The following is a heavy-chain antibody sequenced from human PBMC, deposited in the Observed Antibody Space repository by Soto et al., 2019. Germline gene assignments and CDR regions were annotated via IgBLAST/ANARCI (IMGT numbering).Heavy chain of an antibody. CDR2: IYSSGST. V-gene: IGHV4-31*03. J-gene: IGHJ3*02. Sequence: QVQLQESGPGLVKPSQTLSLTCTVSGGSISSGGYYWSWIRHHPGKGLEWIGYIYSSGSTYYNPSLRSRVTISADTSKNQFSLKLSSVTAADTAVYYCVRDYDYDGSRNDAFDIWGQGTMVTVSS. CDR3: VRDYDYDGSRNDAFDI. D-gene: IGHD3-22*01. CDR1: GGSISSGGYY.